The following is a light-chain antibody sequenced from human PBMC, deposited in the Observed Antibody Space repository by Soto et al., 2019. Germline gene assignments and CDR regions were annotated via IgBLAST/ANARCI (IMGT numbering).Light chain of an antibody. J-gene: IGLJ1*01. CDR1: SSDVGGYNY. CDR2: VVS. Sequence: QSVLTQPASVSGSPGQSITISCTGTSSDVGGYNYVSWYQQHPDKAPKLMIYVVSNRPSGVSNRFSGSKSGNTASLTISGLQDEDEADYYCSSYTSSYTPYVFGTGTKLTVL. CDR3: SSYTSSYTPYV. V-gene: IGLV2-14*01.